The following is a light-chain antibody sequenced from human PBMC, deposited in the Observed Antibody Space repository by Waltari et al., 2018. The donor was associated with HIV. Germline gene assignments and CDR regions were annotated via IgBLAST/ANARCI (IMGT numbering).Light chain of an antibody. V-gene: IGKV3-20*01. Sequence: EIALTQSPGTLSLSPGERATLSCRASQSVSSSYLAWYQQKPGQAPRLLIYGASSRATGIPDRFSGSGSGTDFTLTISRLEPEDFAVYFCQQYSGSRPITFGQGTRLEIK. CDR3: QQYSGSRPIT. CDR1: QSVSSSY. J-gene: IGKJ5*01. CDR2: GAS.